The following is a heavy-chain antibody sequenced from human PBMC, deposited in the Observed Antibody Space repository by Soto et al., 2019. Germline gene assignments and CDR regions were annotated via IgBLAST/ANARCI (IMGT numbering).Heavy chain of an antibody. CDR3: AREVVGATTAHFDY. D-gene: IGHD1-26*01. V-gene: IGHV4-4*07. Sequence: PSETLSLTCTVSCGSISSYYWSWIRQPAGKGLEWTGRIYTSGSTNYNPSLKSRVTMSVDTSKNQFSLKLSSVTAADTAVYYCAREVVGATTAHFDYWGQGTLVTVSS. CDR2: IYTSGST. CDR1: CGSISSYY. J-gene: IGHJ4*02.